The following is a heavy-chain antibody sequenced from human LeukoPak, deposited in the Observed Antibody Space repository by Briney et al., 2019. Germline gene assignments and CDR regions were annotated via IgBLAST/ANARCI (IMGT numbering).Heavy chain of an antibody. CDR2: IFDSGTT. D-gene: IGHD5-24*01. J-gene: IGHJ4*02. CDR1: GGSISTYF. Sequence: SGTLSLTCTVSGGSISTYFWHWIRQPPGKGLEWMGYIFDSGTTAYNTSLKRRVTMSVDTSKNQFSLTLSSVTAADTAVYYCARDPDGYKFFDYWGRGTLVTVSS. CDR3: ARDPDGYKFFDY. V-gene: IGHV4-59*01.